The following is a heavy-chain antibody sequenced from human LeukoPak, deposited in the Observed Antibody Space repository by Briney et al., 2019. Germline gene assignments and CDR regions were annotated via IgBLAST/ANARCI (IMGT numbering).Heavy chain of an antibody. CDR1: GFTFSSYG. J-gene: IGHJ3*02. V-gene: IGHV3-30*03. CDR3: ARAVGPFDI. Sequence: GRSLRLSCAASGFTFSSYGMHWVRQAPGKGLEWVAVISYDGSNKYYADSVKGRFTISRDNSKNTLYLQMNSLRAEDTAVYYCARAVGPFDIWGQGTIVIVSS. CDR2: ISYDGSNK.